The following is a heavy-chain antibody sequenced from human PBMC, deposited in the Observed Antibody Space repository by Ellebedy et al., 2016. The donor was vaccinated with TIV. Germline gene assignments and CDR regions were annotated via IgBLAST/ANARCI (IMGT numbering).Heavy chain of an antibody. CDR3: ARYNSGWKIFDY. J-gene: IGHJ4*02. V-gene: IGHV6-1*01. CDR2: TYYRSKWYY. CDR1: WDRVSSNSPT. D-gene: IGHD6-19*01. Sequence: SQTLSLTCAISWDRVSSNSPTWNWLRQSPSRGLEWLGRTYYRSKWYYEYAVSVYSRITINPATSKNQFSLQLNSVTPEDTAVSYCARYNSGWKIFDYWGQGTLVTVSS.